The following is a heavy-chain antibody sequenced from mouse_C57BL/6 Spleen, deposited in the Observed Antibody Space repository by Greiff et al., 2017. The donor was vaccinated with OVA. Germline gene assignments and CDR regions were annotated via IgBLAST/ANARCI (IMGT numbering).Heavy chain of an antibody. CDR3: ARGGNSYYYAMDY. J-gene: IGHJ4*01. D-gene: IGHD2-1*01. V-gene: IGHV1-22*01. CDR1: GYTFTDYN. CDR2: INPNNGGT. Sequence: VQLQQSGPELVKPGASVKMSCKASGYTFTDYNMHWVKQSHGKSLEWIGYINPNNGGTSYNQKFKGKATLTVNKSSSTAYRELRSLTSEDSAVYYCARGGNSYYYAMDYWGQGTSVTVSS.